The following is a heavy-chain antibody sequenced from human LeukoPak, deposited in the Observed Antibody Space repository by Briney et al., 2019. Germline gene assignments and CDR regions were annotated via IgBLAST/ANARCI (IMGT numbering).Heavy chain of an antibody. CDR1: GGSVSSSTYY. CDR2: IHYSGST. CDR3: ARLNLHSSNSYYIDC. J-gene: IGHJ4*02. V-gene: IGHV4-39*01. D-gene: IGHD6-13*01. Sequence: SETLSLTCTVSGGSVSSSTYYWGWIRQPPGKGLEWIGSIHYSGSTYYNPSLKSRVTISVDTSKNQFSLKLSSVTAADTAVYSCARLNLHSSNSYYIDCWGQGTLVTVSS.